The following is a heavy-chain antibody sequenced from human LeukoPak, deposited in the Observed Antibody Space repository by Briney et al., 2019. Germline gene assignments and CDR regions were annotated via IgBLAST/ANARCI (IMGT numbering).Heavy chain of an antibody. D-gene: IGHD5-12*01. Sequence: PGGSLRLSCAASGFTFSSYGMHWVHQAPGKGLEWVAVMSYDGSNKYYADSVKGRFTISRDNSKNTLYLQMNSRRAEDTAVYYCAKGGGYESGDAFDIWGQGTMVTVSS. V-gene: IGHV3-30*18. CDR1: GFTFSSYG. CDR3: AKGGGYESGDAFDI. J-gene: IGHJ3*02. CDR2: MSYDGSNK.